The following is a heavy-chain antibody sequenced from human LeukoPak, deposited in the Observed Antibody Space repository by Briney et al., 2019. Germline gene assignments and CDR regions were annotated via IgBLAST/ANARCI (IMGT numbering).Heavy chain of an antibody. CDR2: ISSSGHTT. V-gene: IGHV3-23*01. CDR3: ANEGPNFDY. D-gene: IGHD2-8*01. J-gene: IGHJ4*02. CDR1: GFTFSSYA. Sequence: GGSLRLSCAASGFTFSSYAMSWVRQAPGKGLEWVSVISSSGHTTHYADSVKGRFTISRDNSKNTVYLQMNSLRAEDTAVYYCANEGPNFDYWGQGTLVTVSS.